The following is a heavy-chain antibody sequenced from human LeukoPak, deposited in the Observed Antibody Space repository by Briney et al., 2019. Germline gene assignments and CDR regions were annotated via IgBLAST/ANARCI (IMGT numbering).Heavy chain of an antibody. D-gene: IGHD5-24*01. CDR3: ARQPVEMSTIAAIDY. Sequence: PSETLSLTCTVSGGSISSFYWSWIRQPPGKGLEWIGYIYHSGSAKYNPSLKSRVTISVDPSKNQFSLKLSSVTAADTAVYYCARQPVEMSTIAAIDYWGQGTLVTVSS. V-gene: IGHV4-59*01. CDR2: IYHSGSA. J-gene: IGHJ4*02. CDR1: GGSISSFY.